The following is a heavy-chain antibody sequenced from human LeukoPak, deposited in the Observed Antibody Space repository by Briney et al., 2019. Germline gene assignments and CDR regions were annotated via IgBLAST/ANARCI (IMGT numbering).Heavy chain of an antibody. CDR2: INPNSGGT. J-gene: IGHJ6*03. V-gene: IGHV1-2*02. CDR3: AREEGVWFGEQNQLNYMDV. Sequence: GASVKVSCEASGYTFTGYYMHWVRQAPGQGLEWMGWINPNSGGTNYAQKFQGRVTMTRDTSISTAYMELSRLRSDDTAVYYCAREEGVWFGEQNQLNYMDVWGKGTTVTVSS. CDR1: GYTFTGYY. D-gene: IGHD3-10*01.